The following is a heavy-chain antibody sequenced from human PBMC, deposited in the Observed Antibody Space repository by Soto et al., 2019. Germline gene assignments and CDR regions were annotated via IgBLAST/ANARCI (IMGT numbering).Heavy chain of an antibody. CDR1: GGTFSSYA. D-gene: IGHD3-22*01. CDR2: IIPIFGTA. V-gene: IGHV1-69*12. Sequence: QVQLVQSGAEVKKPGSSVKVSCKDSGGTFSSYAISWVRQAPGQGLEWMGGIIPIFGTANYAQKFQGRVTITADDSTRTAYMELSSLRSEDTAVYERARGSDYDSSGYYYDWFDPWGQGTLVPVSS. CDR3: ARGSDYDSSGYYYDWFDP. J-gene: IGHJ5*02.